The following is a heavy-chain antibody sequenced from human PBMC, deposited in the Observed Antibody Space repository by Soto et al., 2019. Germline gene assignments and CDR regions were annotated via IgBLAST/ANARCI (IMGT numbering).Heavy chain of an antibody. CDR3: AKDRLATVDY. V-gene: IGHV3-30*18. D-gene: IGHD4-17*01. Sequence: PGGSLRLSCAASGFPFSSYGMHWVRQAPGKGLEWVAVISYDGSNKYYADSVKGRFTIFRDNSKNTLYLQMNSLRAEDTAVYYCAKDRLATVDYWGQGTLVTVSS. CDR2: ISYDGSNK. J-gene: IGHJ4*02. CDR1: GFPFSSYG.